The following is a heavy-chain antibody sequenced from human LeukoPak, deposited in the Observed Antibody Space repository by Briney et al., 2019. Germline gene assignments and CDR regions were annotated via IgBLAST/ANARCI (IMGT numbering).Heavy chain of an antibody. CDR2: IYTSGST. CDR1: GGSFSGYY. V-gene: IGHV4-4*07. D-gene: IGHD2-2*02. J-gene: IGHJ3*02. Sequence: SETLSLTCAVYGGSFSGYYWSWIRQPAGKGLEWIGRIYTSGSTNYNPSLKSRVTISVDTSKNQFSLKLSSVTAADTAVYYCARESSIVVVPAAIPRAFDIWGQGTMVTVSS. CDR3: ARESSIVVVPAAIPRAFDI.